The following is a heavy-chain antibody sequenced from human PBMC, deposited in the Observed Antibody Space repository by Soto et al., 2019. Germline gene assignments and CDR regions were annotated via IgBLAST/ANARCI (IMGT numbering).Heavy chain of an antibody. V-gene: IGHV3-7*01. J-gene: IGHJ4*02. CDR1: RFTFSSSW. Sequence: GGSLRLSCAASRFTFSSSWMNWLRQAPGKGLEWVANIKPDGSEKYYVDSVKGRFTISRDNAKNSLYLQMSSLRVEDTAVYYCARQYASGRFDLWGQGTLVTVSS. CDR3: ARQYASGRFDL. CDR2: IKPDGSEK. D-gene: IGHD6-19*01.